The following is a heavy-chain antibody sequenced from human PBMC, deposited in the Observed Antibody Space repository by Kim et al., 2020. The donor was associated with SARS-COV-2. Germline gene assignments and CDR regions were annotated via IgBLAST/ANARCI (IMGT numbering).Heavy chain of an antibody. D-gene: IGHD6-19*01. V-gene: IGHV3-73*01. Sequence: GGSLRLSCTASGVTLSGSGVHWVRQASGKGLEWVGRIRTKGNNYATAYAASVRGRFIISRDDSKNTAYLQMNSLKTEDTAVYYCTNLGAVADYSWGQGTLATVSS. CDR1: GVTLSGSG. CDR3: TNLGAVADYS. CDR2: IRTKGNNYAT. J-gene: IGHJ4*02.